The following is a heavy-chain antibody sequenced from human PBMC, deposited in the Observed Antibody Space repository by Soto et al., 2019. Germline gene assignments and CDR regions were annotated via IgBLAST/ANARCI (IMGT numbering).Heavy chain of an antibody. CDR3: RFHDNTSNYSRFDN. V-gene: IGHV3-74*01. CDR1: GFTFSSYW. CDR2: INSDGSST. D-gene: IGHD3-22*01. J-gene: IGHJ4*02. Sequence: GGSLRLSWAASGFTFSSYWMHWVRQVPGKGLVWVSRINSDGSSTSYADSVKGRFTISRDNAKNTLYLQMNSLRAEDTAVYYCRFHDNTSNYSRFDNWGQGTLVTLSS.